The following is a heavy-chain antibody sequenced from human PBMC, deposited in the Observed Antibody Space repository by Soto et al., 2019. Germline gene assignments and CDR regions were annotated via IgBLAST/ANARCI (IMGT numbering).Heavy chain of an antibody. V-gene: IGHV4-59*01. D-gene: IGHD2-21*01. Sequence: SETLSLTCTVSGGSISSYYWSWIRQPPGKGLEWIGYIYYSGSTNYNPSLKSRVTISVDTSKNQFSLKLSSVTAADTAVYYCARDHRDCYISNWFDPWGQGTLVTVSS. CDR3: ARDHRDCYISNWFDP. CDR1: GGSISSYY. CDR2: IYYSGST. J-gene: IGHJ5*02.